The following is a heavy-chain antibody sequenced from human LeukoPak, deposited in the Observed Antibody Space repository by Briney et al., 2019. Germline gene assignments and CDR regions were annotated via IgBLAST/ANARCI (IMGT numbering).Heavy chain of an antibody. CDR1: GLAFTNSW. Sequence: GGPLRLSCAASGLAFTNSWMSWVRQTPGEGLEWVANIKQDGSEKYYVDSVKGRFTISRDNAKNSLYLQMNSLTAEDTALYYCARLGTAVAGGDYWGQGALVTVSS. V-gene: IGHV3-7*01. CDR3: ARLGTAVAGGDY. D-gene: IGHD6-19*01. J-gene: IGHJ4*02. CDR2: IKQDGSEK.